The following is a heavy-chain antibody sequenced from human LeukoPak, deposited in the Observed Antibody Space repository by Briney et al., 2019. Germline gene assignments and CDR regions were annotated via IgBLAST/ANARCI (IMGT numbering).Heavy chain of an antibody. Sequence: PGRSLRLSCAASGFTFSSYAMHWVRQAPGKGLEWVAVISYDGSNKYYADSVKGRFTISRDNSKNTLYLQMNSLGAEDTAVYYCARANYDILTGQSYYFDYWGQGTLVTVSS. D-gene: IGHD3-9*01. V-gene: IGHV3-30*01. CDR3: ARANYDILTGQSYYFDY. J-gene: IGHJ4*02. CDR1: GFTFSSYA. CDR2: ISYDGSNK.